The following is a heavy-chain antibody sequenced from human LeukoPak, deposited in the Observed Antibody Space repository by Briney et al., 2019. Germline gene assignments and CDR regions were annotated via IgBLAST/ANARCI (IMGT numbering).Heavy chain of an antibody. CDR1: GFTFNNYG. CDR2: IADGGETT. J-gene: IGHJ4*02. CDR3: ARKAARTSGYDY. Sequence: GGSLRLSCAISGFTFNNYGMSWVRQAPGMGLEWVSAIADGGETTYYADSVKGRFTIYRDYSKSTLYLQMNSVRAEDTAVYYCARKAARTSGYDYWGQGILVTVSS. V-gene: IGHV3-23*01. D-gene: IGHD3-22*01.